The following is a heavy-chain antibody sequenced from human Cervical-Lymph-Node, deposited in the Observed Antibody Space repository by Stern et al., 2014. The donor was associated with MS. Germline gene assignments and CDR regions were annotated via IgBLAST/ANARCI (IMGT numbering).Heavy chain of an antibody. CDR1: GFTFSDFG. J-gene: IGHJ4*02. CDR2: ISYDGGHT. D-gene: IGHD2-2*02. Sequence: QDQLVESGADVIHPGSSLRLSCEASGFTFSDFGMYWVRQAPGQGPEWVAVISYDGGHTDYADSVKGRFTISRDSSKSTLYVQMNSLRADDTAVYYCAKDPQRGVVPAAIHYWGQGTLVTVSS. V-gene: IGHV3-30*18. CDR3: AKDPQRGVVPAAIHY.